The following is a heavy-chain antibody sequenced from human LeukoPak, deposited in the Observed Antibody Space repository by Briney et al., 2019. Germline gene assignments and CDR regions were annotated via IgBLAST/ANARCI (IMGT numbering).Heavy chain of an antibody. J-gene: IGHJ4*02. CDR3: ARLPPGANWGFFDY. Sequence: PSETLSLTCAVSGYSISSGYYWGWIRQPPGKGLEWIGSIYHSGSTYYNPSLKSRVTISVDTSKNQFSLKLSSVTAADTAVYYCARLPPGANWGFFDYWGQGTLVTVSS. V-gene: IGHV4-38-2*01. D-gene: IGHD7-27*01. CDR1: GYSISSGYY. CDR2: IYHSGST.